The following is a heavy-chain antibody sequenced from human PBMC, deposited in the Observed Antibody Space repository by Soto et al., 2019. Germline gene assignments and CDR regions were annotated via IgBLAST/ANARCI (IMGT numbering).Heavy chain of an antibody. D-gene: IGHD6-19*01. CDR1: GYTFTSYH. CDR3: ARVLTDSNGWYNCDY. V-gene: IGHV1-46*01. J-gene: IGHJ4*02. Sequence: QVQLVQSGAEVKKPGASVKVSCKTSGYTFTSYHLHWVRQAPGEGLEWMGSINPSGGSTRYAQKLESRVTMTSDTSTSTVYMELGSLRSEDTAVYYCARVLTDSNGWYNCDYWGQGALVTVSS. CDR2: INPSGGST.